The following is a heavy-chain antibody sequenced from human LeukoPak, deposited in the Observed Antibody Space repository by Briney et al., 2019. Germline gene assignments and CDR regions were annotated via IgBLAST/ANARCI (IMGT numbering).Heavy chain of an antibody. D-gene: IGHD2-15*01. CDR3: ARDEEYDASGRH. J-gene: IGHJ1*01. CDR2: ISPRNGNT. V-gene: IGHV1-18*01. Sequence: ASVKVSCTASGYTVTSHGINRVRQAPGQGLEWMGWISPRNGNTNYAQRLQGRFTMTTETPTSTVYMELRGLRSDDTAVYYCARDEEYDASGRHWGQGTLVTVSS. CDR1: GYTVTSHG.